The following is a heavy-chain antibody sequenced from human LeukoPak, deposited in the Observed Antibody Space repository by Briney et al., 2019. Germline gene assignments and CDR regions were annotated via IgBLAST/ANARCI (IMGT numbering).Heavy chain of an antibody. J-gene: IGHJ4*02. CDR3: ARGGRAARLCDY. Sequence: QAPGQXLEWMGWINPNSGGTNYAQKFQGRVTMTRDTSISTAYMELSRLRSDDTAVYYCARGGRAARLCDYWGQGTLVTVSS. V-gene: IGHV1-2*02. D-gene: IGHD2-2*01. CDR2: INPNSGGT.